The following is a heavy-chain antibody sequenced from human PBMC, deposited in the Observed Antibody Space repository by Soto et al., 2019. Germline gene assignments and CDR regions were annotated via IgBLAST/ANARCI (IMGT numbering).Heavy chain of an antibody. CDR3: ATLKSDLGLSGNYFNYFDY. CDR2: FDPEDADT. D-gene: IGHD3-10*01. V-gene: IGHV1-24*01. Sequence: VKVSCKVSGYTLTELSMHWVRQAPGKGLEWMGGFDPEDADTIYAQKFQGRVTMTEDTSTDTAYMELSSLRSEDTAVYYCATLKSDLGLSGNYFNYFDYWGQGTLVTVSS. CDR1: GYTLTELS. J-gene: IGHJ4*02.